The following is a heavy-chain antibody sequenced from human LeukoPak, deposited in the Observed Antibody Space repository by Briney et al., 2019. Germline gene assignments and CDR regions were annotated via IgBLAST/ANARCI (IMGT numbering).Heavy chain of an antibody. CDR2: IIPIFGTA. J-gene: IGHJ6*02. Sequence: SVKVSCKASGGTFSSYAISWVRQAPGQGLEWMGGIIPIFGTANYAQKFQGRVTITVDESTSTAYMELSSLRSEDTAVYYCARDYYYDSSGDMSYGMDVWGQGTTVTVSS. CDR1: GGTFSSYA. CDR3: ARDYYYDSSGDMSYGMDV. V-gene: IGHV1-69*13. D-gene: IGHD3-22*01.